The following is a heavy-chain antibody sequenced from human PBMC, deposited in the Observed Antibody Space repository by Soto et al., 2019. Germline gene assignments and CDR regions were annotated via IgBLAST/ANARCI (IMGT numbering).Heavy chain of an antibody. V-gene: IGHV3-48*01. J-gene: IGHJ5*02. Sequence: QPGGSLRLSCAASGFTFSSYSMNWVRQAPGKGLEWVSYISSSSSTIYYADSVKGRFTISRDNAKNSLYLQMNSLRAEDTAVYYCARDSSSWHGLFNWFDPWGQGTLVTVSS. D-gene: IGHD6-13*01. CDR1: GFTFSSYS. CDR3: ARDSSSWHGLFNWFDP. CDR2: ISSSSSTI.